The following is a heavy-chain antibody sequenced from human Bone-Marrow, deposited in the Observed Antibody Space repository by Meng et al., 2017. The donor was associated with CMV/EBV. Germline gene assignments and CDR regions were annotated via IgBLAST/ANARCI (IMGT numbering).Heavy chain of an antibody. J-gene: IGHJ5*02. D-gene: IGHD2-2*01. CDR1: GFTFDDYG. Sequence: GGSLRLSCAASGFTFDDYGMSWVRQVPGKGLEWVSGINWNGGSTGYADSVKGRFTISRDNAKNSLYLQMNSLRAEDTALYHCARAVSYCRSTSCYTSPGFDPWGQGTLVTVSS. CDR2: INWNGGST. CDR3: ARAVSYCRSTSCYTSPGFDP. V-gene: IGHV3-20*01.